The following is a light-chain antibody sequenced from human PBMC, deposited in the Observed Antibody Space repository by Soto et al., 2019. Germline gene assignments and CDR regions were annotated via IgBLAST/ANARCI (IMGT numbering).Light chain of an antibody. CDR2: SAI. CDR3: QHTFRSPRR. J-gene: IGKJ1*01. CDR1: QSVSTY. V-gene: IGKV1-39*01. Sequence: DIQLTQSPPSLSASVGATVTITCRASQSVSTYLNWYQQRPGKAPSPLIYSAISLQSGVPSRFSGSGSGTDFTLTIRNLQPEDFAIYYCQHTFRSPRRFGQGTKVDIK.